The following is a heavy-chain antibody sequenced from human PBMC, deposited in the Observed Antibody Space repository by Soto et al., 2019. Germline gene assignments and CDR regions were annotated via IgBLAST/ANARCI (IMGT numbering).Heavy chain of an antibody. CDR3: ATVLPDYGTTWVDS. CDR2: IYYTGTT. J-gene: IGHJ5*01. CDR1: GASIRSGRYY. V-gene: IGHV4-30-4*01. Sequence: QVQLQESGPRLVKPSQTLSLTCSVSGASIRSGRYYWSWIRRSPGRGLEGTGYIYYTGTTHYNPAVKCQVTILLDYSKDQFSLTLTSVTAADTATYYCATVLPDYGTTWVDSWGQGTQVTVSS. D-gene: IGHD3-16*01.